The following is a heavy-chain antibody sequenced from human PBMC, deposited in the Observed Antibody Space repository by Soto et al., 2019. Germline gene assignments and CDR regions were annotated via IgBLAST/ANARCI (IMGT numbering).Heavy chain of an antibody. CDR2: ISGSGGST. Sequence: EVQLLESGGGLVQPGGSLRLSCAASGFTFSSYAMSWVRQAPGKGLEWVSAISGSGGSTYYADSVKGRFTISRDNSKNTLYLQMNSLRAEDTDVYYCAKDVSSCWSYFDYWGQGTLVTVSS. CDR3: AKDVSSCWSYFDY. V-gene: IGHV3-23*01. CDR1: GFTFSSYA. D-gene: IGHD6-19*01. J-gene: IGHJ4*02.